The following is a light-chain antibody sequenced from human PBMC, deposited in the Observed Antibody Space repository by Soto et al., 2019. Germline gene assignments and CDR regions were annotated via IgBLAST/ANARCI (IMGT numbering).Light chain of an antibody. J-gene: IGKJ1*01. CDR3: QKVGSAWLT. CDR2: GTS. CDR1: QSIGSSY. Sequence: ENVLTQSPGTLSLSPGERATLSCRASQSIGSSYLAWYQQKPGHAPRLIIYGTSNRATGIPDRCSGSGSGTDFTLTISRLEPEDLAVYYCQKVGSAWLTVGQGTKEQIQ. V-gene: IGKV3-20*01.